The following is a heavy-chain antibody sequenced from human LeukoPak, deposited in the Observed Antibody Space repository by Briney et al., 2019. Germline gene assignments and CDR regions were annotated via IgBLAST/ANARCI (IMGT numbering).Heavy chain of an antibody. CDR3: ARDLKMKYCDF. D-gene: IGHD5-24*01. Sequence: PGGSLRLSCATTGFIFNNFVMHRVRQAPGKGLEWVALMPYDGSDKYYADSVKGRFTISRDNSKNTLYLQMNSLRVEDTAIYYCARDLKMKYCDFWGQGTLVTVSS. CDR2: MPYDGSDK. J-gene: IGHJ4*02. CDR1: GFIFNNFV. V-gene: IGHV3-33*05.